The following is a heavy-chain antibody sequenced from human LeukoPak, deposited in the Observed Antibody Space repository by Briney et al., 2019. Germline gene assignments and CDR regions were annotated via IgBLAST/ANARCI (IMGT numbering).Heavy chain of an antibody. CDR3: AKVHGENCVRGCYSRVLAY. D-gene: IGHD3-10*02. V-gene: IGHV3-30*02. CDR1: GFTFRSYA. J-gene: IGHJ4*02. Sequence: GGSLRLSCAASGFTFRSYAMHWVRQAPGKGLEWVSIIRCNGGSKYYAYSVKGRFTISRDNSKNTLYLQMNSLRVEDTAVYYCAKVHGENCVRGCYSRVLAYWGQGTVVTVSS. CDR2: IRCNGGSK.